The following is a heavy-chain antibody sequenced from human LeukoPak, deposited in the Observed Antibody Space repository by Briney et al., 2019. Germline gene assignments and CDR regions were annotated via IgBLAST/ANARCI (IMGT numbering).Heavy chain of an antibody. D-gene: IGHD6-13*01. Sequence: SVKVSCKASGGTFSSYAISWVRQAPGQGLEWMGRIIPIFGTANYAQKFQGRVTITTDESTSTAYMELSSLRSEDTAVYYCARELALVRHYYYYYMDVWGKGTKVTVSS. CDR1: GGTFSSYA. V-gene: IGHV1-69*05. CDR2: IIPIFGTA. CDR3: ARELALVRHYYYYYMDV. J-gene: IGHJ6*03.